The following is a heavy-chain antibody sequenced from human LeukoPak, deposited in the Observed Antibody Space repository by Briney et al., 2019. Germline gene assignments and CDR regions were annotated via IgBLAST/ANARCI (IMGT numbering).Heavy chain of an antibody. CDR3: ARHRYYYDSSGYPFPYYFDY. Sequence: SETLSLTCTVSGDSISSYYWSWIRQPPGKGLEWIGYIYYSGSTNYNPSLKSRVTISLDTSKNQFSLKLSSVTAADTAVYYCARHRYYYDSSGYPFPYYFDYWGQGTLVTVSS. CDR2: IYYSGST. D-gene: IGHD3-22*01. CDR1: GDSISSYY. J-gene: IGHJ4*02. V-gene: IGHV4-59*08.